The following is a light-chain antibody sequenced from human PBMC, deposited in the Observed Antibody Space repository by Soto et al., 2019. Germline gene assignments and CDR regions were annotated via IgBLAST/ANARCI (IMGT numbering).Light chain of an antibody. CDR1: QSISDY. J-gene: IGKJ2*01. Sequence: DIPMTQFPSSLSASVEDRVTITCRASQSISDYLNWYHKKPGKAPKLLIYVTSYLESEVPSRFSGRGSGTDFTLTISSLQLEDFATSFGQQSYTTANTFGQGTRLEIK. V-gene: IGKV1-39*01. CDR3: QQSYTTANT. CDR2: VTS.